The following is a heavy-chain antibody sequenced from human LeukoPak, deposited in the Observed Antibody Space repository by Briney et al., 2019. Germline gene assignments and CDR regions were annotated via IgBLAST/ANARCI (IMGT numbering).Heavy chain of an antibody. D-gene: IGHD5-18*01. CDR2: ISDDGSST. V-gene: IGHV3-74*01. CDR3: ARINREPGYSSDY. Sequence: PGGSLRLSCAAYGFTFSDYWMHWVRQAPGKGLVWVSRISDDGSSTSYADSVKGRFTISRANAKNTLYLQMNSLRAEDTAVYYCARINREPGYSSDYWGQGTLVTVSS. CDR1: GFTFSDYW. J-gene: IGHJ4*02.